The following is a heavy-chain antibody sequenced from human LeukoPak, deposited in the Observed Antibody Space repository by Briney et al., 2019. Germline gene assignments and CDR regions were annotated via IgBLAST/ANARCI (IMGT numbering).Heavy chain of an antibody. CDR1: GFTFSSYG. V-gene: IGHV3-23*01. J-gene: IGHJ4*02. D-gene: IGHD5-24*01. CDR2: ISGSGGST. Sequence: PGGSLRLSCAASGFTFSSYGMSWVRQAPGKGLEWVSAISGSGGSTYYADTMKGRFTISRDNSKNTLYLQMNSLRAEDTAVYYCAREGDGYNSPIDYWGQGTPVTVSS. CDR3: AREGDGYNSPIDY.